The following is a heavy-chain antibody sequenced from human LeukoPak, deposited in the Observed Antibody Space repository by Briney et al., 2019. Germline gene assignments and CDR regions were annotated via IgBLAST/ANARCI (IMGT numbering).Heavy chain of an antibody. V-gene: IGHV3-30*02. J-gene: IGHJ4*01. D-gene: IGHD3-10*01. Sequence: GGSLRLSCAASGFTFSTYGMHWVRQAPGKGLEWVAFIRYDGSNKYYADSVKGRFTISRDNSKNTLYLQMNSLRAEDTAVYYCAKDRLPYSNGPGIDYWGKEPWSPSPQ. CDR3: AKDRLPYSNGPGIDY. CDR2: IRYDGSNK. CDR1: GFTFSTYG.